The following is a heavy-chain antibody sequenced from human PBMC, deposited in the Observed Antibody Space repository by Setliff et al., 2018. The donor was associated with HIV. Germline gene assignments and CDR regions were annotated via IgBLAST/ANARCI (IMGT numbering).Heavy chain of an antibody. D-gene: IGHD2-15*01. CDR1: GYTFISYD. Sequence: ASVKVSCKASGYTFISYDINWVRQATGQGLEWMGWMNPNIGKTAYAQKFQGRVTMTRNTSISTAYMELSSLRSDDTAVYYCARGLPDCSGGNCYPYRFDYWGQGTLGTV. V-gene: IGHV1-8*02. CDR2: MNPNIGKT. CDR3: ARGLPDCSGGNCYPYRFDY. J-gene: IGHJ4*02.